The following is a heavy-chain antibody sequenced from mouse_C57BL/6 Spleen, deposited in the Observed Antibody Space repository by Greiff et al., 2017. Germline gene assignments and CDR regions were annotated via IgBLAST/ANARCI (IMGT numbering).Heavy chain of an antibody. CDR3: SYGNSYFDY. J-gene: IGHJ2*01. CDR1: GYTFTSYW. Sequence: QVQLQQSGAELVMPGASVKLSCKASGYTFTSYWMHWVKQRPGQGLEWIGEIDPSDSYTNYNQKFKGKSTLTVDKSSSTAYMQLSSLTSEDSAVYYCSYGNSYFDYWGQGTTLTVSS. D-gene: IGHD2-1*01. CDR2: IDPSDSYT. V-gene: IGHV1-69*01.